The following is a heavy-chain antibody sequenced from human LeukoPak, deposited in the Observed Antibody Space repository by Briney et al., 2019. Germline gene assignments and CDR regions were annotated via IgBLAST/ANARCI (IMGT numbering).Heavy chain of an antibody. D-gene: IGHD3-22*01. J-gene: IGHJ3*02. Sequence: SETLSLTCTVSGGSISSYYWSWIRQPPGKGLEWIGYIYHSGSTNYNPSLKSRVTISVDTSKNQFSLKLSSVTAADTAVYYCARDPYYDSRDAFDIWGQGTMVTVSS. CDR2: IYHSGST. CDR1: GGSISSYY. V-gene: IGHV4-59*01. CDR3: ARDPYYDSRDAFDI.